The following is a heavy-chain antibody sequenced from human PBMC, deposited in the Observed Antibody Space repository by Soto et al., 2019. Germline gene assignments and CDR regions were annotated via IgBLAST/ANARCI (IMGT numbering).Heavy chain of an antibody. CDR3: ARGPSGDKVDY. V-gene: IGHV4-30-2*01. J-gene: IGHJ4*02. D-gene: IGHD7-27*01. CDR2: MYHSGST. Sequence: SETLSLTCAVSGGSISSGGYSWSWIRQPPGKGLEWIGYMYHSGSTYYNPSLKSRVTISIDRSKNQFSLKLSSVTAADTAVYYCARGPSGDKVDYWGQGILVTVSS. CDR1: GGSISSGGYS.